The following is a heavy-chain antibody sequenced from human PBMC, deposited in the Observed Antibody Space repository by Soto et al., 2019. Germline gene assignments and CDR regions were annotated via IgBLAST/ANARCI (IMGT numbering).Heavy chain of an antibody. Sequence: GSLRLSCAASGFTFRSYAMSWVRPAPGKGLEWVSAISGSGGSTYYADSVKGRFTISRDNSKNTLYLQMNSLRAEDTAVYYCAKFRDSSPGFDAFDIWGQGTMVTVSS. CDR2: ISGSGGST. V-gene: IGHV3-23*01. D-gene: IGHD6-13*01. CDR1: GFTFRSYA. J-gene: IGHJ3*02. CDR3: AKFRDSSPGFDAFDI.